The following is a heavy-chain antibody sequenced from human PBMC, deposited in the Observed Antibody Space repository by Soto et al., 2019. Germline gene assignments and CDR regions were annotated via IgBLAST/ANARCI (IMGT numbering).Heavy chain of an antibody. D-gene: IGHD2-15*01. V-gene: IGHV3-23*01. CDR3: AKGVVVVAATGWYFDL. J-gene: IGHJ2*01. CDR1: GFTFSSYA. CDR2: LSGSGGRT. Sequence: EVQLLESGGGLVQPGGSLRLSCAASGFTFSSYAMSWVRQAPGKGLEWVSALSGSGGRTYNADSVKGRFTISRDNSKNNVYLQMNSLRAEGTAVYYCAKGVVVVAATGWYFDLWGRGTLVTVSS.